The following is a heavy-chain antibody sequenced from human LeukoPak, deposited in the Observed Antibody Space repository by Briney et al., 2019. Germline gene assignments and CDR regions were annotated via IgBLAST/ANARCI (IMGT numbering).Heavy chain of an antibody. CDR1: GYSIISGNY. V-gene: IGHV4-38-2*02. CDR3: ARGLWSGTRGYFDS. J-gene: IGHJ4*02. Sequence: SETLSPTCTVPGYSIISGNYWGWTRRSPGKGLEGIGSIQQTVITYNTPSLKSRVTISLDTSKNQFSLNLSSVTAADTALYYCARGLWSGTRGYFDSWGQGTLVTVSS. CDR2: IQQTVIT. D-gene: IGHD3-3*01.